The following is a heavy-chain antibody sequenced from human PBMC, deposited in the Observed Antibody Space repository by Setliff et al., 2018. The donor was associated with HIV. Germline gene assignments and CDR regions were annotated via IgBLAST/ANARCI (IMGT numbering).Heavy chain of an antibody. CDR2: IGHGGSA. D-gene: IGHD3-10*01. V-gene: IGHV4-34*01. Sequence: PSETLSLTWVVHGGSFSDHYWTWIRQPPGKGLEWIGEIGHGGSASYNPSLKSRVTIAEDTSKRLFSLRLTSVTAADTALYFCARASLGDSGPQWRSYHYMDVWGKGTTVTVSS. J-gene: IGHJ6*03. CDR1: GGSFSDHY. CDR3: ARASLGDSGPQWRSYHYMDV.